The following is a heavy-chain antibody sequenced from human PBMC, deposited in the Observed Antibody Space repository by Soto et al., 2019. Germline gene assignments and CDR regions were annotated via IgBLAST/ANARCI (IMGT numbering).Heavy chain of an antibody. CDR1: GYTFTSYY. CDR2: INPSGGST. V-gene: IGHV1-46*01. Sequence: ASVKVSCKASGYTFTSYYMHWVRQAPGQGLEWMGIINPSGGSTSYAQKLQGRVTMTRDTSTSTVYMRLSSLRSEDTAVYYCARDPTTVVTSNWFDPWGQGTLVTVSS. J-gene: IGHJ5*02. CDR3: ARDPTTVVTSNWFDP. D-gene: IGHD4-17*01.